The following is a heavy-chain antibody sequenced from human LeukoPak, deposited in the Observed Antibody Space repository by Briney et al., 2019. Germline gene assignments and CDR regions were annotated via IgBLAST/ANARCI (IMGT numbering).Heavy chain of an antibody. Sequence: PSETLPLTCTVSGGSISSYYWSWIRQPPGKGLEWIGYIYYSGSTNYNPSLKSRVTISVDTSKNQFSLKLSSVTAADTAVYYCARQDTMIVVDYWGQGILVTVSS. CDR3: ARQDTMIVVDY. CDR2: IYYSGST. CDR1: GGSISSYY. V-gene: IGHV4-59*08. D-gene: IGHD3-22*01. J-gene: IGHJ4*02.